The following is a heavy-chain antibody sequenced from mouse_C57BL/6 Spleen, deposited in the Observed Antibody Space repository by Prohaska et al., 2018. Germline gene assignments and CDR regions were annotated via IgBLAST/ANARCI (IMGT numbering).Heavy chain of an antibody. V-gene: IGHV1-26*01. CDR2: INPNNGGT. CDR3: ARSLDYGNGMDY. Sequence: HGKSLEWIGDINPNNGGTSYNQKFKGKATLTVDKSSSTAYMELRSLTSEDSAVYYCARSLDYGNGMDYWGQGTSVTVSS. J-gene: IGHJ4*01. D-gene: IGHD2-1*01.